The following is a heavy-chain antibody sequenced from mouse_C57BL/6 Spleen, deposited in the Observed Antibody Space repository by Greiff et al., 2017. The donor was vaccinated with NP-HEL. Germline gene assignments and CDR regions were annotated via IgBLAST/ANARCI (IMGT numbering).Heavy chain of an antibody. CDR2: IDPETGGT. J-gene: IGHJ2*01. V-gene: IGHV1-15*01. D-gene: IGHD2-1*01. CDR3: TRLFGNPYYFDY. CDR1: GYTFTDYE. Sequence: QVQLQQSGAELVRPGASVTLSCKASGYTFTDYEMHWVKQTPVHGLEWIGAIDPETGGTAYNQKFTGKAILTADKSSSTAYMELRSLTSEDSAVYYCTRLFGNPYYFDYWGQGTTLTVSS.